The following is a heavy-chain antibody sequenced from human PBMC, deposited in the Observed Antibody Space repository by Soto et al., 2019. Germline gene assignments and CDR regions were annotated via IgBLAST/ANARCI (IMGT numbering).Heavy chain of an antibody. Sequence: ASVKVSCKASGYTFTGYYMHWVRQAPGQGLEWMGWINPNSGGTNYAQKFQGWVTMTRETSISTAYMELSRLRSDDTAVYHFGRERSGYDVFYYYYVRDVWGQGPTVTVSS. V-gene: IGHV1-2*04. J-gene: IGHJ6*02. D-gene: IGHD5-12*01. CDR2: INPNSGGT. CDR1: GYTFTGYY. CDR3: GRERSGYDVFYYYYVRDV.